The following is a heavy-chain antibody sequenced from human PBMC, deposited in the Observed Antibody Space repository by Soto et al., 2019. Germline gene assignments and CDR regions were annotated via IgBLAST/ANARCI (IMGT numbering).Heavy chain of an antibody. CDR3: ARRWGSGNDCNWCFDL. J-gene: IGHJ2*01. CDR2: IYWDDDK. Sequence: QITLKESGPTLVKPTQTLTLTCTFSGFSLRSSAVGVGWIRQPPGKALEWLALIYWDDDKRYSPSLKSRLTNTKDTSKTQVVVTMTNMDPVDTATYYCARRWGSGNDCNWCFDLWGRGTLVTVSS. V-gene: IGHV2-5*02. CDR1: GFSLRSSAVG. D-gene: IGHD5-12*01.